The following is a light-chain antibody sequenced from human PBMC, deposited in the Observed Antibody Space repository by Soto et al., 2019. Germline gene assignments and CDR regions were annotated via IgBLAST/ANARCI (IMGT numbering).Light chain of an antibody. J-gene: IGLJ2*01. CDR3: CSYAGSYTEV. CDR2: DVS. CDR1: SSDVGGYNY. Sequence: QSALTQPRSVSGSPGQSVTISCTGTSSDVGGYNYVSWYQQHPGKAPKLMIYDVSKRPSGVPVRFAASKSGNTASLTISGLQYDYEADYNWCSYAGSYTEVFGGGTKVTVL. V-gene: IGLV2-11*01.